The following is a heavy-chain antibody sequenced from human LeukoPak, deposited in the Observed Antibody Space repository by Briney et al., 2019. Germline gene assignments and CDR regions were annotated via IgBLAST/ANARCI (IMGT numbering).Heavy chain of an antibody. CDR1: GYTFTSYD. V-gene: IGHV1-8*01. CDR3: ARGESSSWYNYYYYYGMDV. CDR2: MNPNSGNT. D-gene: IGHD6-13*01. Sequence: ASVKVSCKASGYTFTSYDINWVRQATGQGLEWMGWMNPNSGNTGYAQKFQGRVTMTRNTSISTAYMELSSLRSEDTAVYYCARGESSSWYNYYYYYGMDVWGQGTTVTVSS. J-gene: IGHJ6*02.